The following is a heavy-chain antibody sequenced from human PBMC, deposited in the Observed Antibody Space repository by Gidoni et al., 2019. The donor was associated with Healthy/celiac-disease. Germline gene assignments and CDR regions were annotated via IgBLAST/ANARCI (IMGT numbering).Heavy chain of an antibody. J-gene: IGHJ4*02. CDR2: IYSGGST. Sequence: EVQLVASGGGLVQPGGSLRLSCAASGFTVSSNYLSWVRQAPGKGLEWVSVIYSGGSTYYADSVKGRFTISRDNSKNTLYLQMNSLRAEDTAVYYCARGVGYSSSWYGRGYYFDYWGQGTLVTVSS. V-gene: IGHV3-66*01. CDR1: GFTVSSNY. CDR3: ARGVGYSSSWYGRGYYFDY. D-gene: IGHD6-13*01.